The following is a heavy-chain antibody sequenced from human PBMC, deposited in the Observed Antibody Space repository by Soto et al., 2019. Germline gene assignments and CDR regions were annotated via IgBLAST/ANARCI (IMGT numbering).Heavy chain of an antibody. CDR2: IYYSGST. Sequence: SETLSLTCPVSGGSIRSYYWSWIRQPPGKGLEWIGYIYYSGSTNYNPSLKSRVTISVDTSKNQFSLKLSSVTAADTAVYYCARGAYSSGWYYFDYWGQGTLVTVSS. J-gene: IGHJ4*02. V-gene: IGHV4-59*01. CDR3: ARGAYSSGWYYFDY. CDR1: GGSIRSYY. D-gene: IGHD6-19*01.